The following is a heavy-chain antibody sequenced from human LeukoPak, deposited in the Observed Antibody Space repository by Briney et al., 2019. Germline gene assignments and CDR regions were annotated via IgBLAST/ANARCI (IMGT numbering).Heavy chain of an antibody. V-gene: IGHV4-39*01. J-gene: IGHJ4*02. CDR3: ASPMALYSSSSGRY. CDR2: IYYSGST. CDR1: GGSISSSSYY. Sequence: SETLSLTCTVSGGSISSSSYYWGWIRQPPGKGLEWTGSIYYSGSTYYNPSLKSRVTISVDTSKNQFSLKLSSVTAADTAVYYCASPMALYSSSSGRYWGQGTLVTVSS. D-gene: IGHD6-6*01.